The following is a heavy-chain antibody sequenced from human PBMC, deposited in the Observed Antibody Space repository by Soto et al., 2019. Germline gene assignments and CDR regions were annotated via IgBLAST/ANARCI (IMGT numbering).Heavy chain of an antibody. CDR3: ARGEQYCGRIFGY. CDR1: GDSVSSNSAG. D-gene: IGHD2-21*01. Sequence: SQTLSLTCAITGDSVSSNSAGWSWVRQSPSRGLEWLGRTYYRSKWYYEYAVSVRGRITINPDTSKNQYSLQLNSVTPEDTAVYFCARGEQYCGRIFGYRGQLHLVTASS. V-gene: IGHV6-1*01. CDR2: TYYRSKWYY. J-gene: IGHJ4*01.